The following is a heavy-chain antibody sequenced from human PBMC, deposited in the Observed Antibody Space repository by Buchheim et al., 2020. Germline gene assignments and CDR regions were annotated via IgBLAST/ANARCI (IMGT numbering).Heavy chain of an antibody. CDR1: GFTVSSNY. CDR2: IYSGGST. D-gene: IGHD3-3*01. CDR3: ARGPFHYDFWSGYYSGFDY. J-gene: IGHJ4*02. Sequence: EVQLVESGGGLVQPGGSLRLSCAASGFTVSSNYMSWVRQAPGKGLEWVSVIYSGGSTYYADSVKGRFTISRHNSKNKLYLQMNSLRAEDTAVYYCARGPFHYDFWSGYYSGFDYWGQGTL. V-gene: IGHV3-53*04.